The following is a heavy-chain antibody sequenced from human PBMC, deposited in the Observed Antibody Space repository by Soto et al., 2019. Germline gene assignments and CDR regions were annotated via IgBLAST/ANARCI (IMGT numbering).Heavy chain of an antibody. CDR3: ARRRIVVTTNFDY. D-gene: IGHD1-26*01. V-gene: IGHV4-39*01. CDR2: IFHTGST. Sequence: SETLSLTCNVSGGSISSSSYYWGWIRQPPGKGLEWIGHIFHTGSTYYNPSLKSRVTISVDTSKNQFSLKLSSVTATDTAVYYCARRRIVVTTNFDYWGQGTLVTFSS. CDR1: GGSISSSSYY. J-gene: IGHJ4*02.